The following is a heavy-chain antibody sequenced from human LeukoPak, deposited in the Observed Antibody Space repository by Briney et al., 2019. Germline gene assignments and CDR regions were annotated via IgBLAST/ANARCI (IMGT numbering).Heavy chain of an antibody. V-gene: IGHV4-39*01. J-gene: IGHJ4*02. CDR3: ARHRHYYDSSGLLDY. CDR2: IYYSGST. D-gene: IGHD3-22*01. CDR1: GGSISSSSYY. Sequence: KPSETLSLTFTVSGGSISSSSYYWGWIRQPPGKGLEWIGSIYYSGSTYYNPSLKSRVTISVDTSKNQFSLKLSSVTAADTAVYYCARHRHYYDSSGLLDYWGQGTLVTVSS.